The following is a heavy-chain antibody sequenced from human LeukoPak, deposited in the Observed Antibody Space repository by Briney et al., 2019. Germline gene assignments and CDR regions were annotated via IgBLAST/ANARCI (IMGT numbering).Heavy chain of an antibody. Sequence: GGSLRLSCAASGFTFSSYAMSWVRQAPGKGLEWVSAISGSGGSTYYADSVKGRFTISRDNSKNTLYLQMSSLRSEDTAVYYCARFSYDSSCFDYWGQGTLVTVSS. J-gene: IGHJ4*02. CDR2: ISGSGGST. CDR3: ARFSYDSSCFDY. CDR1: GFTFSSYA. V-gene: IGHV3-23*01. D-gene: IGHD3-22*01.